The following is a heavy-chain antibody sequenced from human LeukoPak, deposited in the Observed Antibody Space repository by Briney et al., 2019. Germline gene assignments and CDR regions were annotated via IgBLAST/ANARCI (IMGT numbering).Heavy chain of an antibody. CDR2: IGGKAYGGKI. CDR3: SRFGEDYYGMDV. CDR1: GFTFGDYA. Sequence: GSLRLSCTASGFTFGDYAMSWFRQAPGKGLEWVGFIGGKAYGGKIEYAASVKGRFTISRDDSKSLAYLQMNSLRAEDTAVYYCSRFGEDYYGMDVWGQGTTVTVSS. V-gene: IGHV3-49*03. D-gene: IGHD3-10*01. J-gene: IGHJ6*02.